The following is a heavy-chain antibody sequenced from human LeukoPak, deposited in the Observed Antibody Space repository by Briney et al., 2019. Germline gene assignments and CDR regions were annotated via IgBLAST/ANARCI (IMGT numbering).Heavy chain of an antibody. CDR3: ARDKHPYSSGWYAYLDY. Sequence: PSGTLSLTCAVSGGSISSSNWWSWVRQPPGKGLEWIGEIYHSGSTNYNPSLKSRVTISVDKSKNQFSLKLSSVTAADTAVYYCARDKHPYSSGWYAYLDYWGQGTLVTVSS. CDR1: GGSISSSNW. CDR2: IYHSGST. V-gene: IGHV4-4*02. J-gene: IGHJ4*02. D-gene: IGHD6-19*01.